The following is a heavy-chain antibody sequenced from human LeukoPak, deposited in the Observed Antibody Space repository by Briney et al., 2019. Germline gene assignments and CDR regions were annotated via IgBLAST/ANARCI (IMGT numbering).Heavy chain of an antibody. V-gene: IGHV4-59*08. Sequence: PSETLSLTCTVSGGSISSYYWSWIRQPPGKGLEWIGYIYYSGSTNYNPSLKSRVTISVDTSKNQFSLKLSSVTAADTAVYYCARHRMGSSWYIRGHYFDYWGQGTLVTVSS. D-gene: IGHD6-13*01. CDR2: IYYSGST. CDR3: ARHRMGSSWYIRGHYFDY. J-gene: IGHJ4*02. CDR1: GGSISSYY.